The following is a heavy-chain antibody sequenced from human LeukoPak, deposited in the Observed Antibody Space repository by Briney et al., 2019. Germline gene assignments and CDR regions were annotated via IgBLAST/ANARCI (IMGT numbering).Heavy chain of an antibody. V-gene: IGHV4-34*01. Sequence: SETLSLTCAVYGGSFSGYYWSWIRQPPGKGLEWIGEINHSGSTNYNPSLKSRVTISVDTSKNQFSLKLSSVTAADTAVYYCARVRDILTGYQDYWGQGTLVTVSS. CDR3: ARVRDILTGYQDY. D-gene: IGHD3-9*01. J-gene: IGHJ4*02. CDR1: GGSFSGYY. CDR2: INHSGST.